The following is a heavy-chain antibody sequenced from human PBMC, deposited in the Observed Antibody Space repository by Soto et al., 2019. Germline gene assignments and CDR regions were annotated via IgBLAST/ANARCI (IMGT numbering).Heavy chain of an antibody. V-gene: IGHV1-69*13. CDR1: GGTFSSYA. J-gene: IGHJ4*02. D-gene: IGHD3-22*01. CDR3: ARVRGYYDSSGYYPGPSRFDY. CDR2: IIPIFGTA. Sequence: PRASVKVSCKASGGTFSSYAISWVRQAPGQGLEWMGGIIPIFGTANYAQKFQGRVAITADESTSTAYMELSSLRSEDTAVYYCARVRGYYDSSGYYPGPSRFDYWGQGTLVTVSS.